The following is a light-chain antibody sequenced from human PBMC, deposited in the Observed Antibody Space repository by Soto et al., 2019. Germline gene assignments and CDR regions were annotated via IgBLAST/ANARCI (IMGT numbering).Light chain of an antibody. J-gene: IGKJ4*01. CDR1: QGVSIA. CDR3: QQFNNYPLT. Sequence: AIQLTQSPSSLSASVGDRFTITCRASQGVSIALAWYQQKPGKAPKLLIYDASSWASGVPSRFSGSGSGTDFTLTISSLQPEDFAAYYCQQFNNYPLTFGGGTKVDIK. CDR2: DAS. V-gene: IGKV1D-13*01.